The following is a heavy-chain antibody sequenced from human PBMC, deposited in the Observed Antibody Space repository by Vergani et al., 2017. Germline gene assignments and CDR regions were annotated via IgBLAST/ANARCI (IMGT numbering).Heavy chain of an antibody. V-gene: IGHV3-20*01. CDR1: GFTFDDYG. Sequence: EVQLVESGGGVVRPGGSLRLSCAASGFTFDDYGMSWVRHTPGKGLEWVSGINWNGGSKGYADSVKGRFTISRDNAKNSLYLQMNSLRAEDTALYHCARAGDVSGWSDPNFDYWGQGTLVTVSS. J-gene: IGHJ4*02. CDR3: ARAGDVSGWSDPNFDY. CDR2: INWNGGSK. D-gene: IGHD6-19*01.